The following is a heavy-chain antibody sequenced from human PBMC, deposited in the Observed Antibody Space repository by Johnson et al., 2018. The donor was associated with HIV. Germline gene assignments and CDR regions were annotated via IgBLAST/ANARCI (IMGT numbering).Heavy chain of an antibody. CDR3: ARETRDSRSAFDI. V-gene: IGHV3-30-3*01. CDR2: ASYDGDNK. CDR1: HFTFGAYA. J-gene: IGHJ3*02. Sequence: VQLVESGGGLVKPGVSLRLSCAASHFTFGAYAIHWVRLAPGKGLEWVAVASYDGDNKYYADSVKGRFTISRDNSKNTLYLQMNSLRAEDTAVYYCARETRDSRSAFDIWGQGTMVIVSS. D-gene: IGHD3-22*01.